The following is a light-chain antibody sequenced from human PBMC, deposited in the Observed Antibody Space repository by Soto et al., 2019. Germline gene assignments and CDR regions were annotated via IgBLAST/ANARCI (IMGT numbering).Light chain of an antibody. CDR3: CSYAGSSTFV. CDR2: EGT. J-gene: IGLJ1*01. Sequence: QSALTQPASVSGSPGQSITISCTGTSSDVGSYDLVSWYQQRPGKAPKLMIYEGTKRPSGVSIRFSGSKSGNTASLTISGLQAEDEADYYCCSYAGSSTFVFGTGTKATV. CDR1: SSDVGSYDL. V-gene: IGLV2-23*03.